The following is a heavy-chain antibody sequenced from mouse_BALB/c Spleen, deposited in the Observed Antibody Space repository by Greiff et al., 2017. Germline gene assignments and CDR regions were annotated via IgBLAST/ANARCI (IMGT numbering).Heavy chain of an antibody. V-gene: IGHV2-2*02. CDR2: IWSGGST. CDR1: GFSLTSYG. Sequence: VKLEESGPGLVQPSQSLSITCTVSGFSLTSYGVHWVRQSPGKGLEWLGVIWSGGSTDYNAAFISRLSISKDNSKSQVFFKMNSLQANDTAIYYCARGTMITTGAWFAYWGQGTLVTVSA. CDR3: ARGTMITTGAWFAY. D-gene: IGHD2-4*01. J-gene: IGHJ3*01.